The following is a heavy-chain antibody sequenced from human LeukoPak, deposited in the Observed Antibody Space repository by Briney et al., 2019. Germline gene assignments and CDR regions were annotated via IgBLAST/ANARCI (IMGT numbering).Heavy chain of an antibody. J-gene: IGHJ4*02. CDR2: INHSGST. Sequence: SETLSLTCAVYGGSFSGYYWSWIRQPPGKGLEWIGEINHSGSTNYNPSLKSRVTISVDTSKNQFSLKLSSVTAADTAVYYCARGLYYDSSPFDYWGQGTLVTVSS. V-gene: IGHV4-34*01. D-gene: IGHD3-22*01. CDR3: ARGLYYDSSPFDY. CDR1: GGSFSGYY.